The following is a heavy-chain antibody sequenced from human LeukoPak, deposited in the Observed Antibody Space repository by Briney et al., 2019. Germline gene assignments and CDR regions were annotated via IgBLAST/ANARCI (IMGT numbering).Heavy chain of an antibody. V-gene: IGHV3-64*01. CDR1: GFTFSNYA. Sequence: GGSLRLSCAASGFTFSNYAIHWVRQAPGKGLEYVSAISSNGGSTFYASSVKGSFTISRDNSKNTLYLQMGSLRAEDMAVYYCARRGIIVGADDYWGQGTLVTVSS. J-gene: IGHJ4*02. CDR3: ARRGIIVGADDY. D-gene: IGHD1-26*01. CDR2: ISSNGGST.